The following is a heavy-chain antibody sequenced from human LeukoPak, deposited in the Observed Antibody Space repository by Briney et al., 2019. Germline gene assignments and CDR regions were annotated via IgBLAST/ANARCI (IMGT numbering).Heavy chain of an antibody. J-gene: IGHJ4*02. CDR1: GGSVSSSDYY. CDR3: ARLREIPVFGVVTKSTSYFDY. D-gene: IGHD3-3*01. CDR2: IYYSGST. V-gene: IGHV4-39*01. Sequence: SETLSLTCTVSGGSVSSSDYYWGWIRQPPGKGLEWIGSIYYSGSTYYKPSLKSRVTISLDTPKKQFSLKLSSVTAADTAVYYCARLREIPVFGVVTKSTSYFDYWGQGTLVTVSS.